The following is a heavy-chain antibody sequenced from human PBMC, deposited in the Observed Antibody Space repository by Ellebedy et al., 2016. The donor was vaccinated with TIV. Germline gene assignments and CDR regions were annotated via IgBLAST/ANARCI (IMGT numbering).Heavy chain of an antibody. Sequence: GESLKISCAASGFTFSSYIMSWIRQAPGKGLEWVAVIWYDGSNKYYADSVKGRFTISRDNSKNTLYLQMNSLKTEDTAVYYCTRPVRYSSGWENYYYGMDVWGQGTTVTVSS. CDR1: GFTFSSYI. V-gene: IGHV3-33*08. CDR3: TRPVRYSSGWENYYYGMDV. D-gene: IGHD6-19*01. J-gene: IGHJ6*02. CDR2: IWYDGSNK.